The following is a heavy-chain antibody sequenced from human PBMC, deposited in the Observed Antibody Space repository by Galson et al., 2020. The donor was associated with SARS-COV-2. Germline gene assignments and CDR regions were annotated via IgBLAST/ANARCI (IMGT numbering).Heavy chain of an antibody. CDR1: GDSISNEDFY. CDR3: ARTSSKATRVYYFDY. Sequence: TFSLTSTVSGDSISNEDFYWTWLRQTPGTGLEWIGDIHSTGNTYYNPSLMSRGTMSVDTSKNQFSLRLTSLTAEDTAVYFCARTSSKATRVYYFDYCGQENLVYVSS. D-gene: IGHD6-13*01. CDR2: IHSTGNT. V-gene: IGHV4-30-4*01. J-gene: IGHJ4*02.